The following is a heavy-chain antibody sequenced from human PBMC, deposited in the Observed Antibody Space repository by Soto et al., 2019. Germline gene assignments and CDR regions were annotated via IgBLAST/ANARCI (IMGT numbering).Heavy chain of an antibody. CDR1: GFALSTYS. CDR3: ARDYYKYYDSSGYYRSPAY. D-gene: IGHD3-22*01. V-gene: IGHV3-21*01. J-gene: IGHJ4*02. Sequence: GGSLRLSCAASGFALSTYSMHWVRQAPGKGLEWVSSISTGSSIIHYADSVKGRFTISRDNAKSSLYLQMNSLRVEDTAVYYCARDYYKYYDSSGYYRSPAYWGQGTLVTVSS. CDR2: ISTGSSII.